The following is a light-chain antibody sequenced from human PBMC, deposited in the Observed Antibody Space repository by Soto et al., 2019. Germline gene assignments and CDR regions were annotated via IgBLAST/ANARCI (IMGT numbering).Light chain of an antibody. CDR2: GAS. V-gene: IGKV3-20*01. CDR1: QSVTSNY. Sequence: IVLTQSPGTLSLSPWERATLSCRVSQSVTSNYIAWYQQKPGQAPRLLIYGASSRATGIPDRFSGSGSGTDFTLTISRLEPADFAVYYCQRYGSSRPWTFGQGTKV. J-gene: IGKJ1*01. CDR3: QRYGSSRPWT.